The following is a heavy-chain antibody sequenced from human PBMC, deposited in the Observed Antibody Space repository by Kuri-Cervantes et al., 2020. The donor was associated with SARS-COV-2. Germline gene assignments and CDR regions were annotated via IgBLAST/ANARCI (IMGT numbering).Heavy chain of an antibody. CDR2: ISSISSFI. Sequence: GGSLRLSCTASGFTFSSYEMNWVRQAPGKGLEWVSSISSISSFIYYADAVKGRFTFSRDNAKNSLYLQMNSLRAEDTAVYFCARDTPYCSSNTCSDFWGQGTLVTVSS. CDR3: ARDTPYCSSNTCSDF. V-gene: IGHV3-21*01. CDR1: GFTFSSYE. J-gene: IGHJ4*02. D-gene: IGHD2-2*01.